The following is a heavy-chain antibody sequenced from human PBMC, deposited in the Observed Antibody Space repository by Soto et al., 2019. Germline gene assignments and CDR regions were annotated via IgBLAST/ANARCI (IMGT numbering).Heavy chain of an antibody. D-gene: IGHD5-18*01. CDR2: ISYDGSNK. CDR1: GFTFSSYG. CDR3: AKDADTAMGDYFDY. V-gene: IGHV3-30*18. J-gene: IGHJ4*02. Sequence: GGSLRLSCAASGFTFSSYGMHWVRQAPGKGLECVAVISYDGSNKYYADSVKGRFTISRDNSKNTLYLQMNSLRAEDTAVYYCAKDADTAMGDYFDYWGQGTLVTVYS.